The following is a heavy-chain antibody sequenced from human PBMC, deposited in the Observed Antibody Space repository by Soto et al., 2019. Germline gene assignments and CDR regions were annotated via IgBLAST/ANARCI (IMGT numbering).Heavy chain of an antibody. CDR3: SCVDPIAKSLDY. J-gene: IGHJ4*02. CDR1: EFPSSDQY. V-gene: IGHV3-72*01. Sequence: GSLRLSCTVSVSSEFPSSDQYTDWVRSAPGQGLEWVGRSRNRVNNLSTAYAASGQGRFTISRDESKNTVYLRMISLKTDDTDVYYCSCVDPIAKSLDYWGQGTLVTVSS. CDR2: SRNRVNNLST. D-gene: IGHD2-21*01.